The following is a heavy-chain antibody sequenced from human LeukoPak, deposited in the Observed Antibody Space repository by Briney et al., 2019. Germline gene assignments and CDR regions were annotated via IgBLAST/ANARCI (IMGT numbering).Heavy chain of an antibody. J-gene: IGHJ6*03. D-gene: IGHD5-18*01. Sequence: PSETLSLTCTVSNGSISISSYYWGWIRQSPGKGLEWIGSIYYSVNTYFNPSLKSRVTISLDTSKTQIALNLSSVTAADTALYYCARHWLRGAAKPGYMDVWGKATTVTASS. CDR3: ARHWLRGAAKPGYMDV. CDR2: IYYSVNT. CDR1: NGSISISSYY. V-gene: IGHV4-39*01.